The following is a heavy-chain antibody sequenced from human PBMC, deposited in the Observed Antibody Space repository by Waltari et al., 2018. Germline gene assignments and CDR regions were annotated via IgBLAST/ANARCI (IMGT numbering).Heavy chain of an antibody. V-gene: IGHV1-24*01. CDR3: ATSMVRGVIIPYYFDY. D-gene: IGHD3-10*01. CDR2: FDPEDGET. Sequence: QVQLVQSGAEVKKPGASVKVSCKVSGYTLTELSMHWVRQAPGKGLEWMGGFDPEDGETIYAQKFQGRVTMTEDTSTDTANMELSSLRSEDTAVYYCATSMVRGVIIPYYFDYWGQGTLVTVSS. J-gene: IGHJ4*02. CDR1: GYTLTELS.